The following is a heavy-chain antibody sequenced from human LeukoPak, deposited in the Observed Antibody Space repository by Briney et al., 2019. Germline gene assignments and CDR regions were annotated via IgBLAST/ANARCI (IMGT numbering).Heavy chain of an antibody. Sequence: GGSLRPSCAGSGFPFSDFWVGWVRQAPGGGVGWVANIKPDGSQKYYVGSVKGRFSISRDNAENSLYLQMNSLRAEDTAVYYCANSGWSLRDYWGQGTLVTVSS. J-gene: IGHJ4*02. CDR2: IKPDGSQK. CDR3: ANSGWSLRDY. D-gene: IGHD6-19*01. CDR1: GFPFSDFW. V-gene: IGHV3-7*01.